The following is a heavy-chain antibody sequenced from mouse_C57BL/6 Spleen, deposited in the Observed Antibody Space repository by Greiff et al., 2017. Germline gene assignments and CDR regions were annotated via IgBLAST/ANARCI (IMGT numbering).Heavy chain of an antibody. CDR2: IHPNSGST. V-gene: IGHV1-64*01. D-gene: IGHD1-1*01. CDR3: TRIDDYYGSSYGYFDV. J-gene: IGHJ1*03. CDR1: GYTFTSYW. Sequence: QVQLKQPGAELVKPGASVKLSCKASGYTFTSYWMHWVKQRPGQGLEWIGMIHPNSGSTNYNEKFKSKATLTVDKSSSTAYMQLSSLTSEDSAVYYCTRIDDYYGSSYGYFDVWGTGTTVTVSS.